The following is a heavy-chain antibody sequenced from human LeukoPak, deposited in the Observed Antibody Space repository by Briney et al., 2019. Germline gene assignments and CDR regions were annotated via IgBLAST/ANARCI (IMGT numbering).Heavy chain of an antibody. CDR1: GGSISSGSYY. CDR2: IYTSGST. Sequence: PSETLSLTCTVSGGSISSGSYYWSWIRQPAGKGLEWVGRIYTSGSTNYNPSLKSRVTMSVDTSKNQFSLKLSSVTAADTAVYYCARDSRSWSSEGYYFDYWGQGTLVTVSS. J-gene: IGHJ4*02. V-gene: IGHV4-61*02. CDR3: ARDSRSWSSEGYYFDY. D-gene: IGHD6-13*01.